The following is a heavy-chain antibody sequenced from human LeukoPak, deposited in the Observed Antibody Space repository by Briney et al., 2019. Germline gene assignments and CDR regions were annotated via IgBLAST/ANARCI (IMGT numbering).Heavy chain of an antibody. Sequence: GGSLRLSCAASGFTFSSYSMNWVRQAPGKGLEWISYITSSSSNIYYADSVKGRFTISRDNAKNSVYLQMDSLRAEGTAVCYCARSAFYYDSDSYYSAEYFQHWGQGTLVTVSS. V-gene: IGHV3-48*01. CDR3: ARSAFYYDSDSYYSAEYFQH. CDR2: ITSSSSNI. CDR1: GFTFSSYS. J-gene: IGHJ1*01. D-gene: IGHD3-22*01.